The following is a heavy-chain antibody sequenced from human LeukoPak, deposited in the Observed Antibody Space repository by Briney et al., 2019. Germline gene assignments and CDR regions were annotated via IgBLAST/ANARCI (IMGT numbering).Heavy chain of an antibody. D-gene: IGHD4/OR15-4a*01. V-gene: IGHV3-30*02. Sequence: GGSLRLSCAASGFTFSSYGMHWVRQAPGKGLEWVAVIWYDGSNKYYADSVKGRFTISRDNSKNTLYLQMNSLRAGDTAVYYCAKVRGIYGGYVDYWGQGTLVTVSS. CDR3: AKVRGIYGGYVDY. J-gene: IGHJ4*02. CDR2: IWYDGSNK. CDR1: GFTFSSYG.